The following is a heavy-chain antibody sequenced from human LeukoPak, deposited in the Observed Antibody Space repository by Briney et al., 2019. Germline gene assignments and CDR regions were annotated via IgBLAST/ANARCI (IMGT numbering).Heavy chain of an antibody. J-gene: IGHJ4*02. CDR3: ATVLHSGYGYYFDY. CDR1: GYTFISYY. Sequence: ASVKVSCKASGYTFISYYMHWVRLAPGQGLEWMGIINPSGGITSYAQKFQGRVTMTEDTSTDTAYMELSSLRSEDTAVYYCATVLHSGYGYYFDYWGQGTLVTVSS. V-gene: IGHV1-46*01. CDR2: INPSGGIT. D-gene: IGHD5-12*01.